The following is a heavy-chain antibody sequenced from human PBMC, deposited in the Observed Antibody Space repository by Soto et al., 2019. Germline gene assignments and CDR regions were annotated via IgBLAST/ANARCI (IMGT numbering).Heavy chain of an antibody. J-gene: IGHJ4*02. CDR1: GFTFSSYG. V-gene: IGHV3-33*01. CDR2: IWYDGSNK. D-gene: IGHD4-17*01. Sequence: GGSLRLSCAASGFTFSSYGMHWVRQAPGKGLEWVAVIWYDGSNKYYADSVKGRFTISRDNSKNTLYLQMNSLRAEDTAVYYCARDASRSTVKADFDYWGQGTLVTVSS. CDR3: ARDASRSTVKADFDY.